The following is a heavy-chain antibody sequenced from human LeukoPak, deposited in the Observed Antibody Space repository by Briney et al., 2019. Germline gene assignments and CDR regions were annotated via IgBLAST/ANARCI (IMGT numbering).Heavy chain of an antibody. CDR3: ARDRGSQPFIDY. D-gene: IGHD1-26*01. Sequence: SETLSLTCAVYGGSFSSYYWSWIRQSPGKGLEWIGEINQSRSTNYNPSLKSRVTISVDTSKNQFSLKLSSVTAADTAVYYCARDRGSQPFIDYWGQGTLVTVSS. V-gene: IGHV4-34*01. CDR2: INQSRST. CDR1: GGSFSSYY. J-gene: IGHJ4*02.